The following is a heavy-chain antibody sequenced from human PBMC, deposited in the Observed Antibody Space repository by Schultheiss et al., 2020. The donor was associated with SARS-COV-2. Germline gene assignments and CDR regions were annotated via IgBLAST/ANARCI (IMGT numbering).Heavy chain of an antibody. CDR2: IGTAGDT. D-gene: IGHD1-26*01. CDR3: VRGGGNYPYFWYFDV. V-gene: IGHV3-13*01. CDR1: GFTFSSYA. Sequence: GGSLRLSCAASGFTFSSYAMSWVRQAPGKGLEWVSAIGTAGDTYHPGSVRGPFTVSRDVAKNSLFLHMDSLSATDTAVYYCVRGGGNYPYFWYFDVWGRGALVTVSS. J-gene: IGHJ2*01.